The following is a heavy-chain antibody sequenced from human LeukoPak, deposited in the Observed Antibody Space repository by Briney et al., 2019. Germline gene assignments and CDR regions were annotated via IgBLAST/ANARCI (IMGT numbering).Heavy chain of an antibody. J-gene: IGHJ5*02. Sequence: PGGSLRLSCAASGFTFSSYWMSWVRQAPGKGLEWVANIKQDGSEKYYVDSVKGRFTISRDNAKNSLYLQMNSLRAEDTAVYYCAREVSLGPLWFGELLSRLYNWFDPWGQGTLVAASS. V-gene: IGHV3-7*01. CDR1: GFTFSSYW. CDR2: IKQDGSEK. CDR3: AREVSLGPLWFGELLSRLYNWFDP. D-gene: IGHD3-10*01.